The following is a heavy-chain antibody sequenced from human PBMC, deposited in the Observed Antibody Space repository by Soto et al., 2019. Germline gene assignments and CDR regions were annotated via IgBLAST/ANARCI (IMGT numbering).Heavy chain of an antibody. CDR3: AKDLTQLVHHGGMDV. Sequence: EVQLLESGGGLVQPGGSLRLSCAASGFTFSSYAMSWVRQAPGKGLEWVSAISGSGGSTYYADTVKGRFTISRDNSKNTLYLQMNSLRAEDTAVYYCAKDLTQLVHHGGMDVWGQGTTVTVSS. V-gene: IGHV3-23*01. D-gene: IGHD6-13*01. J-gene: IGHJ6*02. CDR2: ISGSGGST. CDR1: GFTFSSYA.